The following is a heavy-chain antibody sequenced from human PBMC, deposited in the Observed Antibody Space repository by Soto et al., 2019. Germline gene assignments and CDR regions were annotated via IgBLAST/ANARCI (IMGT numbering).Heavy chain of an antibody. CDR3: ARVGYKYYDFWSGSFDY. D-gene: IGHD3-3*01. Sequence: GGSLRLSCAASGFTVSSNYMSWVRQAPGKGLEWVSVIYSGGSTYYADSVKGRFTISRDNSKNTLYLQMNSLRAEDTAVYYCARVGYKYYDFWSGSFDYWGQGTLVTVSS. CDR1: GFTVSSNY. CDR2: IYSGGST. J-gene: IGHJ4*02. V-gene: IGHV3-53*01.